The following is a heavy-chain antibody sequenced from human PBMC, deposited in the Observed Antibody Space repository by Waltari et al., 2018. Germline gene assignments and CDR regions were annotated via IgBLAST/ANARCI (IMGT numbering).Heavy chain of an antibody. J-gene: IGHJ4*02. D-gene: IGHD4-17*01. Sequence: QVQLQESGPELVKPSETLSLTCAVSGYSISSGYYWGWIRQPPGKGLEWIGSIYHSGSTYYNPSLKSRVTISVDTSKNQFSLKLSSVTAADTAVYYCARVRDYVILFDYWGQGTLVTVSS. CDR1: GYSISSGYY. V-gene: IGHV4-38-2*01. CDR3: ARVRDYVILFDY. CDR2: IYHSGST.